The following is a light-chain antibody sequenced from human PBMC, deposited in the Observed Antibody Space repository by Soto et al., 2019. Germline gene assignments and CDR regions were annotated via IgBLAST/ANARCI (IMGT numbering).Light chain of an antibody. J-gene: IGKJ4*01. CDR2: EAS. CDR3: QQRGNWPPLT. CDR1: RSVDSN. Sequence: EVVLTQSPATLSLSPGETATLSCRASRSVDSNLAWYQHKPGQAPRLLIFEASTRATGVPARFSGSGSGTHFTLPINSPEPEYFAVYYCQQRGNWPPLTFGGGTKVEI. V-gene: IGKV3-11*01.